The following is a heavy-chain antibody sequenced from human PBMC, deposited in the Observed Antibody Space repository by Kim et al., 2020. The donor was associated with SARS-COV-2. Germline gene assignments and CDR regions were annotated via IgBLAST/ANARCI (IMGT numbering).Heavy chain of an antibody. D-gene: IGHD6-25*01. J-gene: IGHJ4*02. V-gene: IGHV4-39*07. Sequence: SETLSLTCTVSGGSINSRGYYWGWVRQSPGEGLEWVVSVFFTGNTNHSPSLKSRLNISADTTKSKFSLRLQSVTVADTAVYYCARILDSGWTYCFDSWGQGSLVTVSP. CDR3: ARILDSGWTYCFDS. CDR1: GGSINSRGYY. CDR2: VFFTGNT.